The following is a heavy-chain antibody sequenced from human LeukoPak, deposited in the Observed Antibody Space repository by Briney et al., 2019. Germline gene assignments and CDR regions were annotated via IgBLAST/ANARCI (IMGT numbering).Heavy chain of an antibody. J-gene: IGHJ6*03. V-gene: IGHV3-23*01. CDR3: AKGSGYYLTYSYMDV. CDR2: ISGSGGST. D-gene: IGHD3-22*01. Sequence: GGSLRLSCAASGFTFNGYAMSWVRQAPGKGLEWVSAISGSGGSTYYADSVKGRFTISRDNSKNTLYLQMNSLRAEDTAVYYCAKGSGYYLTYSYMDVWGKGTTVTVSS. CDR1: GFTFNGYA.